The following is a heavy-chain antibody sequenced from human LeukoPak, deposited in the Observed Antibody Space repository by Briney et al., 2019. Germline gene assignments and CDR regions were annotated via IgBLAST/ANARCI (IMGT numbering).Heavy chain of an antibody. J-gene: IGHJ5*02. CDR1: GGTFRSYA. CDR3: ARSQWPKAFNWFDP. V-gene: IGHV1-69*05. Sequence: ASVKVSCKASGGTFRSYAISWVRQAPGQGLEWMGGIIPIFGTANYAQKFQGRVTITTDESTSTAYMELSSLRSEDTAVYYCARSQWPKAFNWFDPWGQGTLVTVSS. D-gene: IGHD6-19*01. CDR2: IIPIFGTA.